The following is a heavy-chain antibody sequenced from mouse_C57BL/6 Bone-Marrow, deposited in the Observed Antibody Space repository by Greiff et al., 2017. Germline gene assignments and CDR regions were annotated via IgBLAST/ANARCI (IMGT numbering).Heavy chain of an antibody. CDR2: IDPSDSYT. CDR3: ARGGSYYDYDVSWFAY. D-gene: IGHD2-4*01. Sequence: VQLQQSGAELVMPGASVKLSCKASGYTFTSYWMHWVKQRPGQGLEWIGQIDPSDSYTNYNQKFKGKSTLTVDKSSSTAYMQLSSLTSEDSAVYYCARGGSYYDYDVSWFAYWGQETLVTVSA. J-gene: IGHJ3*01. CDR1: GYTFTSYW. V-gene: IGHV1-69*01.